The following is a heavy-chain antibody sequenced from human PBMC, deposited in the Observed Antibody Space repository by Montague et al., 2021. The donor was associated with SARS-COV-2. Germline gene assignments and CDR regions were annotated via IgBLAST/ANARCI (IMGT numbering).Heavy chain of an antibody. CDR3: ARHSGRDTIFGVITIHDAFDI. D-gene: IGHD3-3*01. CDR1: GGSISSSSHY. J-gene: IGHJ3*02. CDR2: IYYSGST. Sequence: SKTLSLTCTVSGGSISSSSHYWGWIRQPPGKGLDWIGSIYYSGSTYYKPSLKSRVTIYVDTSKNQFSLKLSSVTAADTAVYYCARHSGRDTIFGVITIHDAFDIWGQGTTVTVSS. V-gene: IGHV4-39*01.